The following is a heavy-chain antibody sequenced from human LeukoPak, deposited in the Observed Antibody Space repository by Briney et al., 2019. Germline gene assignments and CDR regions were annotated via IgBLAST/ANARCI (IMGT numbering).Heavy chain of an antibody. CDR1: GFTFDDYA. Sequence: ESGGSLRLSCAASGFTFDDYAMHWVRHAPGKGLEWVSGISWNSGSIGYADSVKGRFTISRDNAKNSLYLQMNSLRAEDTALYYCAKDGDGYNYMSIPHYFDYWGQGTLVTVSS. J-gene: IGHJ4*02. V-gene: IGHV3-9*01. D-gene: IGHD5-24*01. CDR2: ISWNSGSI. CDR3: AKDGDGYNYMSIPHYFDY.